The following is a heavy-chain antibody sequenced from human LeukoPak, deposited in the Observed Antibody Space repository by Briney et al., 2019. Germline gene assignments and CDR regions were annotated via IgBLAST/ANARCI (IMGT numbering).Heavy chain of an antibody. Sequence: PGGSLRLSCAASGFTFSSYWMSWVRQAPGKGLEWVANIKQDGSEKYYADSVKGRLTISRDNAKNSLYLQVNSLRAEDTAVYYCARVVYSSSWSMWGNVDHYYYYMDVWGKGTTVTVSS. CDR2: IKQDGSEK. V-gene: IGHV3-7*01. CDR3: ARVVYSSSWSMWGNVDHYYYYMDV. D-gene: IGHD6-13*01. J-gene: IGHJ6*03. CDR1: GFTFSSYW.